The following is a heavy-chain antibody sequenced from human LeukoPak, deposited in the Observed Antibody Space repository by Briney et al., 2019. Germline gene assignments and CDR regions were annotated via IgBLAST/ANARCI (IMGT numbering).Heavy chain of an antibody. CDR2: INPNSSGT. V-gene: IGHV1-2*02. J-gene: IGHJ4*02. Sequence: ASVKVSCKAPGYTFTGYYMHRVRQAPGQGLEWVGWINPNSSGTNYAQKFQGRVTMTRDTSISTAYMELSRLRSDDTAVYYCARDGGSGLSFDYWGQGTLVTVSS. CDR3: ARDGGSGLSFDY. CDR1: GYTFTGYY. D-gene: IGHD1-26*01.